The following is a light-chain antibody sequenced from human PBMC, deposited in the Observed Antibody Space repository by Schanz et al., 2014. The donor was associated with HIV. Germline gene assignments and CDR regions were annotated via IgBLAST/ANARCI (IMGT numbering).Light chain of an antibody. V-gene: IGLV2-14*03. CDR1: SSDIGAFDY. Sequence: QSALTQPASVSGSPGQSITISCSGTSSDIGAFDYVSWYQQYPGKAPKLIVYGVSDRPSGLSYRFSGSKSGNTASLAISDLQAEDEADYYCSSYTSSSTRGVVFGGGTKLTVL. J-gene: IGLJ2*01. CDR3: SSYTSSSTRGVV. CDR2: GVS.